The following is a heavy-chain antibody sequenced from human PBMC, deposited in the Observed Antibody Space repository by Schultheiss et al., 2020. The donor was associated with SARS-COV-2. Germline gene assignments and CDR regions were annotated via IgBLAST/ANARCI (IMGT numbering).Heavy chain of an antibody. D-gene: IGHD4-17*01. CDR1: GYTFTSYY. CDR3: AKPNFHYGENWFDP. V-gene: IGHV1-2*04. J-gene: IGHJ5*02. CDR2: INPNSGGT. Sequence: ASVKVSCKASGYTFTSYYMHWVRQAPGQGLEWMGWINPNSGGTNYAQKFQGWVTMTRDTSISTAYMELSRLRSDDTAVYYCAKPNFHYGENWFDPWGQGTLVTVSS.